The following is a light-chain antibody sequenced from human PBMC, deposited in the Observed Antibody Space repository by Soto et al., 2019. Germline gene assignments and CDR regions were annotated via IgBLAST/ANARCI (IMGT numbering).Light chain of an antibody. V-gene: IGLV2-8*01. CDR3: SSYAGSRYV. CDR1: SSDVGGYNY. CDR2: EVT. Sequence: QLVLTQPPSASGSPGQSVTISCTGTSSDVGGYNYVSWYQQHPGKAPKLMIYEVTKRPSGVPDRFSGSKSGNTASLTVSGLQAEDEADYYCSSYAGSRYVFGTGTKVTVL. J-gene: IGLJ1*01.